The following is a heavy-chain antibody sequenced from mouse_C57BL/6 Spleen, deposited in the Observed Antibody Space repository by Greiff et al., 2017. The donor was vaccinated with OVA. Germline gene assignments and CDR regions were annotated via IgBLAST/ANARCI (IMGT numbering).Heavy chain of an antibody. CDR2: IDPSDSYT. D-gene: IGHD1-1*01. Sequence: QVQLQQPGAELVMPGASVKLSCKASGYTFTSYWTHWVKQRPGQGLEWIGEIDPSDSYTNYNQKFKGKSTLTVDKSSSTAYMQLSSLTSEDSAVYYCARYYYGSSNWYFDVWGTGTTVTVSS. CDR1: GYTFTSYW. V-gene: IGHV1-69*01. J-gene: IGHJ1*03. CDR3: ARYYYGSSNWYFDV.